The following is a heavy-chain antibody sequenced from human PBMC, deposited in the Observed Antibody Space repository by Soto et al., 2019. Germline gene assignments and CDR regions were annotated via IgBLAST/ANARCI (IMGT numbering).Heavy chain of an antibody. J-gene: IGHJ3*02. CDR2: IDPSDSYT. Sequence: PGESLKISCQCSGYSFTSSWISWVRQMPGKGLDWMGRIDPSDSYTNYSPSFQGHVTISADKSISTAYLQWSSLKASDTAMYYCARLIAAGDHAFDIWGQGTMVTASS. CDR3: ARLIAAGDHAFDI. CDR1: GYSFTSSW. D-gene: IGHD6-13*01. V-gene: IGHV5-10-1*01.